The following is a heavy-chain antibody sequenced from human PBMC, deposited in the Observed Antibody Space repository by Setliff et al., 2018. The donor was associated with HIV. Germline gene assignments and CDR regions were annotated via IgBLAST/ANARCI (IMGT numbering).Heavy chain of an antibody. D-gene: IGHD1-1*01. CDR2: FDPQDGET. Sequence: VASVKVSCKVYGYNLSELSIHWVRQAPGKGLEWMGYFDPQDGETVYAQKFQGRVTLTEDTSTGTAYMELSGLRSDDTAVYYCARDKLEETTESLWGPMKNDAFDVWGPGTLVT. J-gene: IGHJ3*01. CDR1: GYNLSELS. CDR3: ARDKLEETTESLWGPMKNDAFDV. V-gene: IGHV1-24*01.